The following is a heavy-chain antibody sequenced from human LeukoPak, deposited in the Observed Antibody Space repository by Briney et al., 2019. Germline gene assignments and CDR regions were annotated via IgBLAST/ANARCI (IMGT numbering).Heavy chain of an antibody. D-gene: IGHD3-22*01. Sequence: GGSLRLSCAASGFTFSSYAMSWIRQAPGKGLEWISYISSGGSSTYYADSVKGRFTISRDNAKKSMYLQMNSLRAEDTAVYYCARESDSSPVFDYWGQGSLVTVSS. V-gene: IGHV3-11*01. CDR2: ISSGGSST. CDR1: GFTFSSYA. J-gene: IGHJ4*02. CDR3: ARESDSSPVFDY.